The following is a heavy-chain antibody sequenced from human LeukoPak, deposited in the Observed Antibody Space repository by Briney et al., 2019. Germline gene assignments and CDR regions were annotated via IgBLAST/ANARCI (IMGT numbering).Heavy chain of an antibody. J-gene: IGHJ4*02. CDR2: ISSSSSYI. CDR1: GFTFSSYS. CDR3: ARVPTYYDFWSGPRSGWFDY. D-gene: IGHD3-3*01. V-gene: IGHV3-21*01. Sequence: GGSLRLSCAASGFTFSSYSMNWVRQAPGKGLEWVSSISSSSSYIYYADSVKGRFTISRDNAKNSLYLQMNSLRAEDTAVYYCARVPTYYDFWSGPRSGWFDYWGQGTLVTVSS.